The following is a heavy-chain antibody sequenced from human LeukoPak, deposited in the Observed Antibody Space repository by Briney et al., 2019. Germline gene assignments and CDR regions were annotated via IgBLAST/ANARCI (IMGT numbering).Heavy chain of an antibody. CDR3: AREGPNNWSDAFDI. J-gene: IGHJ3*02. CDR2: IIPIFGTA. V-gene: IGHV1-69*05. CDR1: GGTFSSYA. D-gene: IGHD1-1*01. Sequence: SVKVSCKASGGTFSSYAISWVRQAPGQGLEWMGGIIPIFGTANYAQKFQGRVTITTDESTSTAYMELSSLRSEDTAVYYCAREGPNNWSDAFDIWGQGTMVTVSS.